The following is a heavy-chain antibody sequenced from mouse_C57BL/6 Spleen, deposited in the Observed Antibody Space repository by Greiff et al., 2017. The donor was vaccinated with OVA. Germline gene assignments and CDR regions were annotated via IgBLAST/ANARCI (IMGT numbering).Heavy chain of an antibody. V-gene: IGHV1-15*01. Sequence: VQLQQSGAELVRPGASVTLSCKASGYTFTDYEMHWVKQTPVHGLEWIGAIDPETGGTAYNQKFKGKAILTADKSSSTAYMELRSLTSEDSAVYYCTRERSNYGFDYWGQGTTLTVSS. CDR1: GYTFTDYE. CDR3: TRERSNYGFDY. D-gene: IGHD2-5*01. CDR2: IDPETGGT. J-gene: IGHJ2*01.